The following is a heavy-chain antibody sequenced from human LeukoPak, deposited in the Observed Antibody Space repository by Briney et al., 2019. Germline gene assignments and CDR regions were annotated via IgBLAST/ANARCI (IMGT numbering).Heavy chain of an antibody. J-gene: IGHJ4*02. Sequence: ASVKVSRKASGGTFSSYAISWVRQAPGQGLEWMGGIIPIFGTANYAQKFQGRVTITADESTSTAYMELSSLRSEDTAVYYCARVAGTSPRTYYFDYWGQGTLVTVSS. CDR3: ARVAGTSPRTYYFDY. CDR2: IIPIFGTA. D-gene: IGHD6-19*01. CDR1: GGTFSSYA. V-gene: IGHV1-69*13.